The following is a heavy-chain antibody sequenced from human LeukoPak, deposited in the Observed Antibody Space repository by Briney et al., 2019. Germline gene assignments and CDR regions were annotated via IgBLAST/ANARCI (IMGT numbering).Heavy chain of an antibody. CDR2: INSSSSYI. D-gene: IGHD1-26*01. V-gene: IGHV3-21*01. J-gene: IGHJ3*02. CDR1: GFTFSSYS. Sequence: GGPVRLSCAASGFTFSSYSMNWLRQAPGKGLEGVSSINSSSSYIYYADSVKGRFTISRDNAKNSLYLQMNSLRAEDTAVYYCARDPRYSGSYYGDAFDIWGQGTMVTVSS. CDR3: ARDPRYSGSYYGDAFDI.